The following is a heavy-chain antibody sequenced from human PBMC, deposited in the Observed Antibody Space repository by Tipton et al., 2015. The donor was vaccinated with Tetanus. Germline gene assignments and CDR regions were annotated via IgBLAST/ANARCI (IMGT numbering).Heavy chain of an antibody. CDR3: ARGRVRWRYFDY. CDR2: INHSGST. CDR1: GGSFSGYY. J-gene: IGHJ4*02. V-gene: IGHV4-34*01. Sequence: LRLSCAVYGGSFSGYYWSWIRQPPGKGLEWIGEINHSGSTNYNPSLKSRVTISVDTSKNQFSLKLSSVTAADTAVYYCARGRVRWRYFDYWGQGTLVTVSS. D-gene: IGHD2-15*01.